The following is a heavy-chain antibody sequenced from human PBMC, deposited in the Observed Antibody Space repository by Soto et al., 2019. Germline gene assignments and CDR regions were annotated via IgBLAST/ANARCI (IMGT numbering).Heavy chain of an antibody. D-gene: IGHD6-19*01. CDR2: ISFDGSNK. Sequence: QVQLVESGGGVVQPGRSLRLSCAVSGFIFSSYGMHWVRQAPGKGVEWVAAISFDGSNKFYEDSVKGRLTISRDNSKNTVYLPLNSLRCEETAVYYCAKDGYSSSLYYYGMDGWGQGTTVTVS. CDR3: AKDGYSSSLYYYGMDG. V-gene: IGHV3-30*18. CDR1: GFIFSSYG. J-gene: IGHJ6*02.